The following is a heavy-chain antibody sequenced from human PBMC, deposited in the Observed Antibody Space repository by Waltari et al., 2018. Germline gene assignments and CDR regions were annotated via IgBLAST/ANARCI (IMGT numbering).Heavy chain of an antibody. CDR1: GGSISSGSYY. CDR3: ARPTYYYDSSGYYDYYYGMDV. Sequence: QVQLQESGPGLVKPSQTLSLTCTVSGGSISSGSYYWSWIRQPAGKGPEWIGYIYTRGSTNYNPSLKSRVTISVDTSKNQFSLKLSSVTAADTAVYYCARPTYYYDSSGYYDYYYGMDVWGQGTTVTVSS. J-gene: IGHJ6*02. CDR2: IYTRGST. D-gene: IGHD3-22*01. V-gene: IGHV4-61*09.